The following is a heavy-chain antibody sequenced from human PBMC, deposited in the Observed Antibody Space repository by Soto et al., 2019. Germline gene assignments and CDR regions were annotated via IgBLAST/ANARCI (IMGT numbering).Heavy chain of an antibody. CDR1: GFTFSSYA. V-gene: IGHV3-30-3*01. Sequence: QVQLVESGGGVVQPGRSLRLSCAASGFTFSSYAMHWVRQAPGKGLEWVAVISYDGSNKYYADSVKGRFTISRDNSKNTLYLQMNSLRAEDTAVYYCARADSTVVTPGVVDYWGQGTLVTVSS. CDR2: ISYDGSNK. CDR3: ARADSTVVTPGVVDY. D-gene: IGHD4-17*01. J-gene: IGHJ4*02.